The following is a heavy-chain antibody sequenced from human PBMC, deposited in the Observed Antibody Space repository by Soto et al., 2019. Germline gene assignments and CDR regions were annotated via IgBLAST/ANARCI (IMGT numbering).Heavy chain of an antibody. CDR3: ARGSPYYDFWSGYLHHYYYGMDV. V-gene: IGHV4-34*01. D-gene: IGHD3-3*01. CDR2: INHSGST. J-gene: IGHJ6*02. Sequence: SSETLSLTCAVYGGSFSGYYWSWIRQPPGKGLEWIGEINHSGSTNYNPSLKSRVTISVDTSKNQLSLKLSSVTAADTAVYYCARGSPYYDFWSGYLHHYYYGMDVWGQGTTVTVSS. CDR1: GGSFSGYY.